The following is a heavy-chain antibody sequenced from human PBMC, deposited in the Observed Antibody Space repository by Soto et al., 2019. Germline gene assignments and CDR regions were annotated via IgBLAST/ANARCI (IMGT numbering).Heavy chain of an antibody. J-gene: IGHJ6*02. V-gene: IGHV3-23*01. CDR1: RFTFRNYG. CDR2: ISPTGEQR. D-gene: IGHD3-10*01. CDR3: AKRYGSGSYRDFNSYYGMDI. Sequence: GGSLRLSCAASRFTFRNYGMSWFRQGPGKGLEWVSGISPTGEQRFYVDSVKGRFFISRDNSQNTLSPEMSNLRADDTAVYYCAKRYGSGSYRDFNSYYGMDIWGQGTSVTVSS.